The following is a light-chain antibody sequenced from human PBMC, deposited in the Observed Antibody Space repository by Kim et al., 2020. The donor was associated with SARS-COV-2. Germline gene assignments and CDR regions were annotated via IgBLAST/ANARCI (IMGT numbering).Light chain of an antibody. V-gene: IGLV2-23*01. CDR2: ERS. Sequence: QSALTQPASVSGSPGQSITISCTGTSSDVGSYNLVSWYQQHPGKAPKLMIYERSKRPSGVSNRFSGSKSGNTASLTISGLQAEDGADYYCCSYAGSRVFGGGTQLTV. CDR1: SSDVGSYNL. J-gene: IGLJ3*02. CDR3: CSYAGSRV.